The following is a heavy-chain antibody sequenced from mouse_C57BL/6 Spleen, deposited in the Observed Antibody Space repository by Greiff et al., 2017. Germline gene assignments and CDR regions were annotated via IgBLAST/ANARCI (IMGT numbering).Heavy chain of an antibody. D-gene: IGHD1-3*01. Sequence: QVQLQQSGAELVRPGASVTLSCKASGYTFTDYEMHWVKQTPVHGLEWIGAIDPEDGGTAYNQKFKGKAILTADKSSSTAYMELRSLTSEDSAVYYCTRGDNPNWYFDVWGTGTTVTVAS. CDR1: GYTFTDYE. J-gene: IGHJ1*03. CDR3: TRGDNPNWYFDV. CDR2: IDPEDGGT. V-gene: IGHV1-15*01.